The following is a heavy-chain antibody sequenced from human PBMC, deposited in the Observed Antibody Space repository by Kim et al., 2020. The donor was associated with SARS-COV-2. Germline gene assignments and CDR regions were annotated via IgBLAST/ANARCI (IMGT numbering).Heavy chain of an antibody. Sequence: ASVKVSCKASGYIFSIYAFHWVRQAPGQSLEWLGWINAGNGDTRYSPKSQGRVTFTRDTSTSTIFMELSSLQSEDTAVYFFACGISCGLYLTALDLLG. CDR2: INAGNGDT. D-gene: IGHD2-21*02. CDR3: ACGISCGLYLTALDL. J-gene: IGHJ2*01. CDR1: GYIFSIYA. V-gene: IGHV1-3*01.